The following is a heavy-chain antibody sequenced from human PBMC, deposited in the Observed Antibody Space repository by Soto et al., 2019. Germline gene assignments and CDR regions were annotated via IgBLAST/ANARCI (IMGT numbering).Heavy chain of an antibody. J-gene: IGHJ6*02. V-gene: IGHV1-18*04. CDR2: ISAYNGNT. CDR1: GYTFTSYG. Sequence: ASVKVSCKASGYTFTSYGISWVRQAPVQGLEWMGWISAYNGNTNYAQKLQGRVTMTTDTYTSTAYMELRSLRSDDTAVYYCARNWGGVVVTNGMEVWGQGTTVTVSS. CDR3: ARNWGGVVVTNGMEV. D-gene: IGHD2-2*01.